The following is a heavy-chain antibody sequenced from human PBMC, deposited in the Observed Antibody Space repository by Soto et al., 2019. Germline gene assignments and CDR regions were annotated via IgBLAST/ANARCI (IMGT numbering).Heavy chain of an antibody. CDR3: ARDWGVGYCSGGSCPGGYAFDI. D-gene: IGHD2-15*01. CDR2: IIPILGIA. V-gene: IGHV1-69*04. CDR1: GGTFSSYT. Sequence: SVKVSCKASGGTFSSYTISWVRQAPGQGLEWMGRIIPILGIANYAQKFQGRVTITADKSTSTAYMELSSLRSEDTAVYYCARDWGVGYCSGGSCPGGYAFDIWGQGTMVTVSS. J-gene: IGHJ3*02.